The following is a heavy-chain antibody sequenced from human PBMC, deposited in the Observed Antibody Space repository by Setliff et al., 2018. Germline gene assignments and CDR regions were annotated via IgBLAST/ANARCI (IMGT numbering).Heavy chain of an antibody. J-gene: IGHJ6*03. CDR1: GGTFSSYG. Sequence: SVKVSCKASGGTFSSYGISWVRQAPGQGLEWMGGTIPMFGTTNYARKFQGRVTITTDKPTTTAYMELSSLRSDDTAVYYCAREGVDTRSSTDYRYYMDVWGKGTTVTVSS. D-gene: IGHD5-18*01. CDR2: TIPMFGTT. V-gene: IGHV1-69*05. CDR3: AREGVDTRSSTDYRYYMDV.